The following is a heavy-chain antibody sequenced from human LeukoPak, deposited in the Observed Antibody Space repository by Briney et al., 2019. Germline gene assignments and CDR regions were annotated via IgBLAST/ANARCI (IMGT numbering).Heavy chain of an antibody. CDR1: GYTFSSYG. Sequence: ASVRVSCKASGYTFSSYGISWVRQAPGQGLEWMGWISAYNGNTNYAQMVQGRVTMTTDTSTSTAYMEVRSLRSDDTAMYYCARDVGDIVTIPAAISVPWGQGTLVTVSS. J-gene: IGHJ5*02. CDR2: ISAYNGNT. CDR3: ARDVGDIVTIPAAISVP. V-gene: IGHV1-18*01. D-gene: IGHD2-2*01.